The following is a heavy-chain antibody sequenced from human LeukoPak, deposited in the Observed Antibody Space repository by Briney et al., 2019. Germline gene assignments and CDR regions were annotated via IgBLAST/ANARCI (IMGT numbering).Heavy chain of an antibody. CDR3: AKAPRYCSGGSCLYYYYYGMDV. Sequence: PGGSLRLSCAASGFTFSSYAMSWVRQAPGKGLEWVSAISGSGGSTYYADSVKGRFTISRDNSKNTLYLQMNSLRAEDTAAYYCAKAPRYCSGGSCLYYYYYGMDVWGQGTTVTVSS. D-gene: IGHD2-15*01. V-gene: IGHV3-23*01. CDR1: GFTFSSYA. CDR2: ISGSGGST. J-gene: IGHJ6*02.